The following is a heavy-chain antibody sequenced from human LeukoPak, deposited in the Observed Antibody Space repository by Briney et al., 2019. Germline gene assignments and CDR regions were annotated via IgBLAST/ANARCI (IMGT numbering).Heavy chain of an antibody. Sequence: SETLSLTCGLFGRSIIGYHWNWIRQSPGKGLEWIGEINHSGSANHNPSFKSRVTISLDTSKNQFSLELRSVTAADTAVYYCARDPTTVVSVPYYFDDWGQGTLVTVSS. D-gene: IGHD4-11*01. CDR2: INHSGSA. CDR3: ARDPTTVVSVPYYFDD. CDR1: GRSIIGYH. V-gene: IGHV4-34*01. J-gene: IGHJ4*02.